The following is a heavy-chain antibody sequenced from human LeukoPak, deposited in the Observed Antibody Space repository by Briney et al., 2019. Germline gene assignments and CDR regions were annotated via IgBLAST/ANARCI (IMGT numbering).Heavy chain of an antibody. D-gene: IGHD2-15*01. CDR3: ARDGGEKSFDY. Sequence: VASVKVSCKASGYTFTGYYMHWVRQAPGQGLEWMGWINPNNGDTNYAQKFQGRVTMTRDTSISTVYMELNRLRSDDTAVYYCARDGGEKSFDYWGQGALVTVSS. V-gene: IGHV1-2*02. CDR2: INPNNGDT. CDR1: GYTFTGYY. J-gene: IGHJ4*02.